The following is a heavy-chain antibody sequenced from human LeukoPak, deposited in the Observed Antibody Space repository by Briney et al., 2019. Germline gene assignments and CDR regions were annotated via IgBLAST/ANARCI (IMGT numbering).Heavy chain of an antibody. V-gene: IGHV1-2*06. Sequence: ASVKVSCEASGYAFTGHQIHWVRQAPGQGLEWMGRINPNSGDTNYAQKFQGRVTMTRDTSISTVYMELSRLRSDDTAVYYCARDHSSSENFDYWGQGTLVTVSS. CDR2: INPNSGDT. D-gene: IGHD6-13*01. J-gene: IGHJ4*02. CDR3: ARDHSSSENFDY. CDR1: GYAFTGHQ.